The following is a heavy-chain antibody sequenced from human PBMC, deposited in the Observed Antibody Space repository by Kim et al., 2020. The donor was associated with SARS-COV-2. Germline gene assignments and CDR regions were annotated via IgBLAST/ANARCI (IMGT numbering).Heavy chain of an antibody. J-gene: IGHJ4*02. Sequence: GGSLRLSCAASGFTFSSYSMNWVRQAPGKGLEWVSYISSSSSTIYYADSVKGRFTISRDNAKNSLYLQMNSLRDEDTAVYYCARDLSPLGRWLVLGYDYWGQGTLVTVSS. D-gene: IGHD6-19*01. CDR1: GFTFSSYS. CDR3: ARDLSPLGRWLVLGYDY. CDR2: ISSSSSTI. V-gene: IGHV3-48*02.